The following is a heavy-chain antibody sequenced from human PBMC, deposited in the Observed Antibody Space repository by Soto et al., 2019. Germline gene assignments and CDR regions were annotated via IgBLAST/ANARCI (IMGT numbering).Heavy chain of an antibody. CDR2: IVPAFGTP. Sequence: QVQLVQSGAEVKKPGSSVKVSCRASGGTFSNYAISWVRQAPGQGLEWMGGIVPAFGTPKYAQNLQGRITITADDSTTTVYMDLSSLRSEDTAVYYCARGATIFGVAAYSYYEMEVWGQGTTVTVSS. D-gene: IGHD3-3*01. CDR3: ARGATIFGVAAYSYYEMEV. J-gene: IGHJ6*02. V-gene: IGHV1-69*01. CDR1: GGTFSNYA.